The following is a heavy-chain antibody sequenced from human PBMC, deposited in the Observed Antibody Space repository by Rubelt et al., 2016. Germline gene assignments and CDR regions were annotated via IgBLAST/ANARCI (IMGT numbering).Heavy chain of an antibody. J-gene: IGHJ3*02. Sequence: EVQLVQSGAEVKKPGESLKISCKGSGYSFTSYWIGWVRQMPGKGLEWMGIIYPGDSDTRYSPAFQGKATSAADKSISTAYMQWSSLKASDTAMYYCARHGQVQSGDAFDIWGQGTMVTVSS. CDR1: GYSFTSYW. CDR2: IYPGDSDT. V-gene: IGHV5-51*01. CDR3: ARHGQVQSGDAFDI. D-gene: IGHD1-26*01.